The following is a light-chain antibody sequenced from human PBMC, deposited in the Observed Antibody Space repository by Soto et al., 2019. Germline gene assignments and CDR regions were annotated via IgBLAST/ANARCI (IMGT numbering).Light chain of an antibody. CDR2: VNSDGSH. V-gene: IGLV4-69*02. CDR1: SGYSSYA. Sequence: QSVLTQSPSASASLGASVKLTCTLSSGYSSYAIAWHQQQPEKGPRYLMKVNSDGSHSKGDGIPDRFSGSSSGAERHLTISSLQSEDEADYYCQTWGTGIVVFGGGTKVTVL. J-gene: IGLJ2*01. CDR3: QTWGTGIVV.